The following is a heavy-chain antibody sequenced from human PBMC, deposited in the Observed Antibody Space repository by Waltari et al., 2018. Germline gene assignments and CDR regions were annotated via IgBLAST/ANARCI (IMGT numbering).Heavy chain of an antibody. Sequence: QVQLQQWGAGLLKPSETLSLTCAVYGGSFSGYYWSWIRQPPGKGLEWIGEINHSGSTNYNPSLKCRVTISVDTSKNQFSLKLSSVTAADTAVYYCARADYGSGIPGFDYWGQGTLVTVSS. CDR2: INHSGST. V-gene: IGHV4-34*01. D-gene: IGHD3-10*01. J-gene: IGHJ4*02. CDR3: ARADYGSGIPGFDY. CDR1: GGSFSGYY.